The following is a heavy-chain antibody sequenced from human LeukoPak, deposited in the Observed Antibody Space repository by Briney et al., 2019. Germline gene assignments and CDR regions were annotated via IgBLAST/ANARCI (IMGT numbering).Heavy chain of an antibody. V-gene: IGHV4-61*02. CDR2: IYTSGST. CDR1: GGSISSGSYY. Sequence: SETLSLTCTVSGGSISSGSYYWSSIRQPAGKGLEWIGRIYTSGSTNYNPSLKSRVTISVDTSKNQFSLKLSSVTAADTAVYYCARGYYYDSSGIDYWGHGTLVTVSS. CDR3: ARGYYYDSSGIDY. J-gene: IGHJ4*01. D-gene: IGHD3-22*01.